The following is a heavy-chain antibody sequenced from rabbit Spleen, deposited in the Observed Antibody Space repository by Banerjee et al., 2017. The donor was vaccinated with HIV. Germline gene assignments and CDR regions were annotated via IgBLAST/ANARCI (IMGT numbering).Heavy chain of an antibody. CDR3: ARNYVNTFYP. J-gene: IGHJ2*01. CDR2: ITTSDGDT. V-gene: IGHV1S45*01. D-gene: IGHD1-1*01. CDR1: GFSFSGSAW. Sequence: QQQLEESGGGLVKPGGTLTLTCKGSGFSFSGSAWICWVRQAPGKGLELIACITTSDGDTDYATWPKGRFTISKTTSTSVTLQMTGLTAADTAAYFFARNYVNTFYPWGPGTLVTVS.